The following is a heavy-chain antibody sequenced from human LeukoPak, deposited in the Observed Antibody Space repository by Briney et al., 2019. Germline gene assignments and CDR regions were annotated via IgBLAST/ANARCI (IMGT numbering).Heavy chain of an antibody. Sequence: ASVKVSCKVSGYTLTELSMHWVRQAPGKGLEWMGGFDPEGGETIYAQKFQGRVTMTEDTSTDTAYMELSSLRSEDTAVYYCATDRGITGTTPLDYWGQGTLVTVSS. CDR1: GYTLTELS. J-gene: IGHJ4*02. CDR2: FDPEGGET. V-gene: IGHV1-24*01. CDR3: ATDRGITGTTPLDY. D-gene: IGHD1-7*01.